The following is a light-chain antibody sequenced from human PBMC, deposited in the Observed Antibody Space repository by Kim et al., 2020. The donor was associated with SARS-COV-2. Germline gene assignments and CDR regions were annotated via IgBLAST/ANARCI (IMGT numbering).Light chain of an antibody. V-gene: IGKV3-15*01. Sequence: EILMTQSPATLSVSPGERATLSCRASQSVSSNLAWYQQKPGQAPRLLIYAASPRATGIPARFSGSESGTEFTLTISSLQSEDFAVYYCQQYNKWQRTFGGGTKVDIK. J-gene: IGKJ4*01. CDR3: QQYNKWQRT. CDR1: QSVSSN. CDR2: AAS.